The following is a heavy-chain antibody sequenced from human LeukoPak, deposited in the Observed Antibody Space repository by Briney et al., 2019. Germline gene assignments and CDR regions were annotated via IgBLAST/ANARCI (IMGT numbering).Heavy chain of an antibody. Sequence: SETLSLTCTVSGGSISSGSYYWSWIRQPAGKGLEWIGRIYTSGSTNYNPSLKSRVTISVHTSKNQFSLKLSSVTAADTAVYYCARGVVAAAGRTFDFWGQGTLGTVSS. CDR2: IYTSGST. CDR1: GGSISSGSYY. CDR3: ARGVVAAAGRTFDF. V-gene: IGHV4-61*02. J-gene: IGHJ4*02. D-gene: IGHD6-13*01.